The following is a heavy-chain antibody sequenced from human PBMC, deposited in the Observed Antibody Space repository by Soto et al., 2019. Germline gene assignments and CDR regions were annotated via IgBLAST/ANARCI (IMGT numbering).Heavy chain of an antibody. CDR3: ARKKGGEEEGVYTATTRWEFDY. Sequence: QVQLVQSGAEVKKPGSSVKVSCKASGGTFSSYAISWVRQAPGQGLEWMGGIIPIFGTANYAQKFQGRVMITADESTSTAHMEWSSLRSEDTALNYWARKKGGEEEGVYTATTRWEFDYLGQGTLVTVSS. CDR1: GGTFSSYA. D-gene: IGHD4-4*01. CDR2: IIPIFGTA. J-gene: IGHJ4*02. V-gene: IGHV1-69*01.